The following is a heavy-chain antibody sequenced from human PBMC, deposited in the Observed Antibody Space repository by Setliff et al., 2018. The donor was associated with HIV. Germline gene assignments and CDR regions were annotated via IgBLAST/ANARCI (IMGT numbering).Heavy chain of an antibody. V-gene: IGHV1-69*05. D-gene: IGHD4-17*01. CDR1: GGTFSSYA. Sequence: SVKVSCKASGGTFSSYAISWVRQAPGQGLEWMGGIIPIFGTTKYAQKFQGRVTITTDESTSTAYMELSSLRSEDTAVYYCARAPRDGNNYGYQPYYFDPWGRGTLVTVSS. CDR2: IIPIFGTT. J-gene: IGHJ4*02. CDR3: ARAPRDGNNYGYQPYYFDP.